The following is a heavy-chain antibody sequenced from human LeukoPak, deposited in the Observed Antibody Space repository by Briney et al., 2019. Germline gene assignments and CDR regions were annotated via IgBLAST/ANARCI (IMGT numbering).Heavy chain of an antibody. V-gene: IGHV3-7*01. CDR3: ARLVRGVIPY. CDR2: IKQDGSDK. Sequence: GGSLRLSCTASGFSFSSYWMNWVRQVPGKGLEWVANIKQDGSDKNYVDSVKGRFTISRDNAKNSLYLQMDSLRAEDTAVYYCARLVRGVIPYWGQGTLVTIPS. D-gene: IGHD3-10*01. CDR1: GFSFSSYW. J-gene: IGHJ4*02.